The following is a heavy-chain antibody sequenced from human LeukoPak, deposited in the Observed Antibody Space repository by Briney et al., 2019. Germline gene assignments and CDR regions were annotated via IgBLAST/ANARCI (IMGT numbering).Heavy chain of an antibody. Sequence: SETLSLTCTVSGASISGYYWSWIRQPPGKGLEWFGHIYYSGSTTYNPSLKSRVTISVDTSKNQFSLKLSSVTAADTAVYYCARCLSRCNNGFDIWGQGTMVTVSS. CDR1: GASISGYY. D-gene: IGHD2/OR15-2a*01. V-gene: IGHV4-59*01. CDR3: ARCLSRCNNGFDI. J-gene: IGHJ3*02. CDR2: IYYSGST.